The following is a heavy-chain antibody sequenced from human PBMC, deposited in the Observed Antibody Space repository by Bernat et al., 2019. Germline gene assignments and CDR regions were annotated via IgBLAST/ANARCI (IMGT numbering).Heavy chain of an antibody. CDR2: IWYDGSNK. D-gene: IGHD4-17*01. V-gene: IGHV3-33*01. Sequence: QVQLVESGGGVVQPGRSLRLSCAASGFTFSSYGMHWVRQAPGKGRGGVAVIWYDGSNKYYADSVKGRFTISRDNSKNTLYLQMNSLRAEDTAVYYCARPRGGDYDEAGFAEYFQHWGQGTLVTVSS. J-gene: IGHJ1*01. CDR3: ARPRGGDYDEAGFAEYFQH. CDR1: GFTFSSYG.